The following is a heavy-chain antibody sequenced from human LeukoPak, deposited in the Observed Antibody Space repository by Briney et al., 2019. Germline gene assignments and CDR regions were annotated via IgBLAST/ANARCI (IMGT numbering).Heavy chain of an antibody. Sequence: SETLSLTCSVSGGSINSALYYWAWIRQTPEQRLEWIGSVPHDGITKYSPSLGGRVSLSADTSKNQFSLKLSSVTAADTAVYYCARQGLRLGELYHWGQGXLVTVSS. CDR2: VPHDGIT. CDR1: GGSINSALYY. V-gene: IGHV4-39*01. D-gene: IGHD3-16*01. CDR3: ARQGLRLGELYH. J-gene: IGHJ5*02.